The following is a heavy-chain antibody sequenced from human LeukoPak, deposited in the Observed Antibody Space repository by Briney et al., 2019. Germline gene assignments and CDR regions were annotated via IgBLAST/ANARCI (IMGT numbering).Heavy chain of an antibody. J-gene: IGHJ4*02. CDR2: INHSGST. V-gene: IGHV4-34*01. Sequence: SETLSLTCAVYGGSFSGYYWSWIRQPPGKGLEWIGEINHSGSTNYNPSLESRVTISVDTSKNQFSLKLSSVTAADTAVYYCASLIAAAGTEVDYWGQGTLVTVSS. CDR3: ASLIAAAGTEVDY. CDR1: GGSFSGYY. D-gene: IGHD6-13*01.